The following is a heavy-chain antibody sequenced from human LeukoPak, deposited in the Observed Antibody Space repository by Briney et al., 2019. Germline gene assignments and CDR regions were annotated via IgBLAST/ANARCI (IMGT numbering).Heavy chain of an antibody. CDR3: ARVQWELRGVGSYFDP. CDR2: IKQDGSEK. CDR1: GFTFSSYS. V-gene: IGHV3-7*01. D-gene: IGHD1-26*01. J-gene: IGHJ4*02. Sequence: PGGSLTLSCVVSGFTFSSYSMSWVRQAPGKGLEWVANIKQDGSEKYYVDSVKGRFTMSRDNAKNSLYLQMNSLRAEDTAVYYCARVQWELRGVGSYFDPWGQGALVTVSS.